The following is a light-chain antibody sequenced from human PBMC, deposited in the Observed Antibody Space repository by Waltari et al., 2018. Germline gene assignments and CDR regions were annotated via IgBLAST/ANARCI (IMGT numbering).Light chain of an antibody. CDR1: QSVTTN. Sequence: EIVMAQSPASLSVSPGERAIFSCRASQSVTTNVARYQQKPGPPPRLLIYGAATRATDIPARFSGSGSGTEFTLTITSPQSEDVGVYYCHQYNDGPPFNFGQGTKLEIK. CDR2: GAA. J-gene: IGKJ2*01. CDR3: HQYNDGPPFN. V-gene: IGKV3-15*01.